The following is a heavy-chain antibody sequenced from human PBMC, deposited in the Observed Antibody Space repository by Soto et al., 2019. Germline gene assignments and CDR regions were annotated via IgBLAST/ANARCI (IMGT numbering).Heavy chain of an antibody. CDR3: AKASIQQLVRIGMDV. CDR1: GFTFSSHA. D-gene: IGHD6-13*01. V-gene: IGHV3-23*01. CDR2: VNDNGGSR. Sequence: EVQLLESGRGLVQSGGSLRLSCAASGFTFSSHAMTWVRQAPGEGLEWVSSVNDNGGSRYYADSVQGRFTISRDNSKNTLYLQMSSLRAEDTAVYYCAKASIQQLVRIGMDVWGQGTTVTVSS. J-gene: IGHJ6*02.